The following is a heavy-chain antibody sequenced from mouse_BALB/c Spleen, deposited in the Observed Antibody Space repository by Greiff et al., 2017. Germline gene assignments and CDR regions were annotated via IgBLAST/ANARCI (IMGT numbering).Heavy chain of an antibody. V-gene: IGHV1-80*01. CDR1: GYAFSSYW. D-gene: IGHD3-3*01. J-gene: IGHJ4*01. Sequence: QVQLKESGAELVRPGSSVKISCKASGYAFSSYWMNWVKQRPGQGLEWIGQIYPGDGDTNYNGKFKGKATLTADKSSSTAYMQLSSLTSEDSAVYFCARLEGRGAMDYWGQGTSVTVSS. CDR2: IYPGDGDT. CDR3: ARLEGRGAMDY.